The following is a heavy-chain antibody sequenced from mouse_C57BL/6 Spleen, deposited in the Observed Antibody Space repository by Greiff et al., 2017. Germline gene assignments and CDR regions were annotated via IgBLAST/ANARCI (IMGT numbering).Heavy chain of an antibody. CDR1: GFTFSDYY. V-gene: IGHV5-12*01. J-gene: IGHJ2*01. CDR2: ISNGGGST. CDR3: ARHGSPFDY. Sequence: EVKLMESGGGLVQPGGSLKLSCAASGFTFSDYYMYWVRQTPEKRLEWVAYISNGGGSTYYPDTVKGRFTISRDNAKNTLYLQMSRLKSEDTAMYYCARHGSPFDYWGQGTTLTVSS.